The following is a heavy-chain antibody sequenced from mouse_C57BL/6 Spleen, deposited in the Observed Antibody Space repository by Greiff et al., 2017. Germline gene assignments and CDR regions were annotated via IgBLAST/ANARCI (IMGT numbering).Heavy chain of an antibody. D-gene: IGHD1-1*01. CDR1: GYAFSSYW. J-gene: IGHJ1*03. CDR3: ARSQYYYGSSYGYFDV. CDR2: IYPGDGDT. V-gene: IGHV1-80*01. Sequence: QVQLQQSGAELVKPGASVKISCKASGYAFSSYWMNWVKQRPGKGLEWIGQIYPGDGDTNYNGKFKGKATLTADKSSSTAYMQLSSLTSEDSAVYFCARSQYYYGSSYGYFDVWGTGTTVTVSS.